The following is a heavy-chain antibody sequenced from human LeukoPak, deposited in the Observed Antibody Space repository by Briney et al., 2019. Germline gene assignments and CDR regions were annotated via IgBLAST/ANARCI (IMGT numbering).Heavy chain of an antibody. CDR2: IYYSGST. D-gene: IGHD6-13*01. Sequence: KPSETLSLTRTVSGGSISSSSYYWGWIRQPPGKGLEWIGSIYYSGSTYYNPSLKSRVTISVDTSKNQFSLKLSSVTAADTAVYYCARHKIAAAGTGWFDPWGQGTLVTVSS. J-gene: IGHJ5*02. CDR3: ARHKIAAAGTGWFDP. CDR1: GGSISSSSYY. V-gene: IGHV4-39*01.